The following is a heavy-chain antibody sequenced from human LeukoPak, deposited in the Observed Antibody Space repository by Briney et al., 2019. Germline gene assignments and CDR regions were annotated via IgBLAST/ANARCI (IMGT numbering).Heavy chain of an antibody. J-gene: IGHJ4*02. CDR1: GYTFTGYY. V-gene: IGHV1-2*02. CDR2: INPNSGGT. Sequence: GASVKVSCKASGYTFTGYYMHWVRQAPGQGLEWMGWINPNSGGTNYAQKFQGRVTMTRDTSISTAYMELSSLRSEDTAVYYCAATVTTLRGPFDYWGQGTLVTVSS. CDR3: AATVTTLRGPFDY. D-gene: IGHD4-17*01.